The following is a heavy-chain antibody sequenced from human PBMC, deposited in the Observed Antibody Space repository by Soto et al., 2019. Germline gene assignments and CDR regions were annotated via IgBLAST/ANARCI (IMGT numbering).Heavy chain of an antibody. J-gene: IGHJ3*02. CDR2: IIPIFGTA. CDR3: ARDGGRTYYYDSSGYPDAFDI. V-gene: IGHV1-69*13. CDR1: GGTFSSYA. Sequence: ASVKVSCKASGGTFSSYATSWVRQAPGQGLEWMGGIIPIFGTANYAQKFQGRVTITADESTSTAYMELSSLRSEDTAVYYCARDGGRTYYYDSSGYPDAFDIWGQGTMVTVSS. D-gene: IGHD3-22*01.